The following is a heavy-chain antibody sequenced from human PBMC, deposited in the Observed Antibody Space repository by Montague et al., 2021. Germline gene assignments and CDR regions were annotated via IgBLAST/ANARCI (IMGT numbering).Heavy chain of an antibody. Sequence: SETLSLTCSVSGDSISSYEYYWTWIRQPAGRGLEWLGRVYKSGDTNTNPSLKTRVSLSFDTSKSQLSLTLQSVTAADTAVYYCVSIKWERQTRNYFEQWGPGILVSVSS. CDR2: VYKSGDT. D-gene: IGHD1-26*01. CDR1: GDSISSYEYY. CDR3: VSIKWERQTRNYFEQ. V-gene: IGHV4-4*07. J-gene: IGHJ4*02.